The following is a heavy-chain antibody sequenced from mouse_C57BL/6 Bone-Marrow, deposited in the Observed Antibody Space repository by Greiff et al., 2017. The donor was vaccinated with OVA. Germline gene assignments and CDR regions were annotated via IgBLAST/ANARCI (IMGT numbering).Heavy chain of an antibody. CDR1: GYTFTSYW. CDR3: ARPTIVPYYYAMDY. CDR2: IYPGSGST. D-gene: IGHD2-5*01. J-gene: IGHJ4*01. V-gene: IGHV1-55*01. Sequence: QVQLQQPGAELVKPGASVKMSCKASGYTFTSYWITWVKQRPGQGLEWIGDIYPGSGSTNYNEKFKSKATLTVDTSSSPAYMQLNSLTSEDSAVYYCARPTIVPYYYAMDYWGQGTAVTDSS.